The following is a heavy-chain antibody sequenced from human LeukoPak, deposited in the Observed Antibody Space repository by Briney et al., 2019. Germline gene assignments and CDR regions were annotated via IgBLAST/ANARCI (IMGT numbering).Heavy chain of an antibody. CDR2: INWNGGST. V-gene: IGHV3-20*04. CDR3: ALYDSSSWSGVIDY. J-gene: IGHJ4*02. CDR1: GFTFDDYG. D-gene: IGHD6-13*01. Sequence: GGSLRLSCAASGFTFDDYGMSWVRQAPGKGLEWVSGINWNGGSTGYADSVKGRFTISRDNAKNSLYLQMNSLRAEDTASYYCALYDSSSWSGVIDYWGQGTLVTVSS.